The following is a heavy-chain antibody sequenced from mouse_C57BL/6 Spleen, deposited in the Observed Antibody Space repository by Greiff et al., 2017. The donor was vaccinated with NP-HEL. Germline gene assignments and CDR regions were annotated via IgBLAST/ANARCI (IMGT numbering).Heavy chain of an antibody. J-gene: IGHJ3*01. Sequence: VQLQQSGPELVKPGASVKISCKASGYAFSSSWMNWVKQRPGKGLEWIGRIYPGDGDTNYNGKFKGKATLTADKSSSTAYMQLSSLTSEDSAVYFCARGPFFAYWGQGTLVTVSA. CDR3: ARGPFFAY. V-gene: IGHV1-82*01. CDR1: GYAFSSSW. CDR2: IYPGDGDT.